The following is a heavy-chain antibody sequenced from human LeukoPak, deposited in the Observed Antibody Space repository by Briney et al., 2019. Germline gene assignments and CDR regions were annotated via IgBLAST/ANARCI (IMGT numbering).Heavy chain of an antibody. Sequence: GASVKVSCKASGYTFTGYYMRWVRQAPGQGLEWMGRINPNSGGTDYAQNFQGRVTMTRDTSISTVYMELSSLKSNDTAVYYCARQGSLGTWFDPWGQGTLVTVSS. V-gene: IGHV1-2*06. D-gene: IGHD7-27*01. J-gene: IGHJ5*02. CDR3: ARQGSLGTWFDP. CDR2: INPNSGGT. CDR1: GYTFTGYY.